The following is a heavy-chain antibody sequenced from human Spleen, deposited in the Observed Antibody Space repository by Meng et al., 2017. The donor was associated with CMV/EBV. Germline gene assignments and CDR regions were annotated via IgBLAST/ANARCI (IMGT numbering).Heavy chain of an antibody. CDR1: YRFSSCG. CDR2: ISGYNGRT. J-gene: IGHJ5*02. V-gene: IGHV1-18*01. D-gene: IGHD2/OR15-2a*01. CDR3: ARDFYDIAGHLYDCFDP. Sequence: YRFSSCGISWVRQAPGQGLEWMGWISGYNGRTNFAQSFQGRLTMTTDTSTSTAYMELRSLRSDDTAVYFCARDFYDIAGHLYDCFDPWGQGTLVTVSS.